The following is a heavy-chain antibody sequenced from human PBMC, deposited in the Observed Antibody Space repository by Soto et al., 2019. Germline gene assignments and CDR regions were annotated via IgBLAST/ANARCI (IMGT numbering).Heavy chain of an antibody. CDR3: AAPRFLCSGGSCRLDY. Sequence: QVQLVQSGAEVKKPGSSVKVSCKASGGTFSSYTISWVRQAPGQGLEWMGRIIPILGIANYAQKFQGRVTITADKSTSTAYLALSTLRSEDTAVYFGAAPRFLCSGGSCRLDYWGQGTLVTVSS. J-gene: IGHJ4*01. D-gene: IGHD2-15*01. V-gene: IGHV1-69*02. CDR2: IIPILGIA. CDR1: GGTFSSYT.